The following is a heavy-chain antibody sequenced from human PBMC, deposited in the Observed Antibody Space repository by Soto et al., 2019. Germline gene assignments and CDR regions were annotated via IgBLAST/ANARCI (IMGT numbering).Heavy chain of an antibody. Sequence: EVQLLESGGGLVQPGGSLRLSCVGSGFTFINYAMNWVRQTPGKGLEWVSGISGGGDRTFDADSVKGRFTISRDNSKNTVNLQVTSLRADDTAVYYCARKVLGSTSRPDWWYFDLWGRGTLVTVSS. CDR2: ISGGGDRT. D-gene: IGHD2-2*01. J-gene: IGHJ2*01. CDR3: ARKVLGSTSRPDWWYFDL. V-gene: IGHV3-23*01. CDR1: GFTFINYA.